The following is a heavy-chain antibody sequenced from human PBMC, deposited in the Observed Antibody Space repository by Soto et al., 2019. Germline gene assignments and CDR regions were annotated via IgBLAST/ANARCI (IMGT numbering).Heavy chain of an antibody. V-gene: IGHV4-31*03. CDR3: ARESYDFWSGYYSYYGMDV. CDR2: IYYSGST. D-gene: IGHD3-3*01. CDR1: GGSISSGGYY. J-gene: IGHJ6*02. Sequence: PSETLSLTCTVSGGSISSGGYYWSWIRQHPGKGLEWIGYIYYSGSTYYNPSLKGRVTISVDTSKNQFSLKLSSVTAADTAVYYCARESYDFWSGYYSYYGMDVWGQGITVTVSS.